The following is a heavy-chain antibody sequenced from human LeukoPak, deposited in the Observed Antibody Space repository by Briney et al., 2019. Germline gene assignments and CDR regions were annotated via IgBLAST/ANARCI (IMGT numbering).Heavy chain of an antibody. CDR1: GYTFTGYY. J-gene: IGHJ4*02. Sequence: ASVKVSCKASGYTFTGYYFHWVRQAPGQGLEWMGWINPNSGVTSYAQNFQDRVTMTSDTSIRTAYMELNRLISDDTAVYYCARGAGGSYHTMLGYWGQGTQVSVTS. V-gene: IGHV1-2*02. D-gene: IGHD1-26*01. CDR3: ARGAGGSYHTMLGY. CDR2: INPNSGVT.